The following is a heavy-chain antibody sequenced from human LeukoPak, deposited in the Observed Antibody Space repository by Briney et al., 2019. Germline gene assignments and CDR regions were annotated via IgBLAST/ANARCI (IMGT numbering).Heavy chain of an antibody. J-gene: IGHJ4*02. CDR2: ISGSGGST. CDR1: GFTFSSYA. D-gene: IGHD5-12*01. V-gene: IGHV3-23*01. Sequence: GGSLRLSCAASGFTFSSYAMSWVRQAPGKGLEWVSAISGSGGSTYYADSVKGRFTISRDNSKNTLYLQMNSLRAEDTAVYYCAKVLPGGAAAVVATPGPFDYWGQGTLVTVSS. CDR3: AKVLPGGAAAVVATPGPFDY.